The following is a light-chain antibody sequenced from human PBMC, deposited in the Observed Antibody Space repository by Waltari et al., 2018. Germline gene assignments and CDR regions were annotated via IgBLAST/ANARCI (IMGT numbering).Light chain of an antibody. Sequence: DIQMTQSPSTLSASVGARVTITCRASQSITNWLAWYQQKPGKAHKLLIYRASNLESGVPSRFSGSGSGTEFTLTISSLQPDDFATYYCQQYDNYWTFGQGTKVEIK. CDR2: RAS. CDR1: QSITNW. V-gene: IGKV1-5*03. CDR3: QQYDNYWT. J-gene: IGKJ1*01.